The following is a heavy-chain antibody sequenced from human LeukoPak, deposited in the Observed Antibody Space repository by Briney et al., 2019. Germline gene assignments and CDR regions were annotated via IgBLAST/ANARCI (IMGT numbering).Heavy chain of an antibody. CDR3: ARAQAPGDDYYYGMDV. V-gene: IGHV3-30-3*01. Sequence: GRSLRLSCAASGFTFSSYAMHWVRQAPGKGLEWVAVISYDGSNKYYADSVKGRFTISRDNSKNTLYLQMNSLRAEDTAVYYCARAQAPGDDYYYGMDVWGQGTTVTVSS. CDR2: ISYDGSNK. D-gene: IGHD7-27*01. CDR1: GFTFSSYA. J-gene: IGHJ6*02.